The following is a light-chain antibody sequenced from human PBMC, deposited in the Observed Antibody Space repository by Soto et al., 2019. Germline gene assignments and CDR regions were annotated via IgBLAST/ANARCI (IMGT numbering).Light chain of an antibody. CDR2: SAC. J-gene: IGKJ4*01. CDR3: QQLNRYPLT. V-gene: IGKV1-9*01. CDR1: QPLSNY. Sequence: DIQLTQSPSVLSASVGDTVTITCRASQPLSNYLAWYHQKPAKAPHLLIDSACTLLSGAPSRSTGSGSETEFSLTIRALQPEDFATYYCQQLNRYPLTFGGGTKVDI.